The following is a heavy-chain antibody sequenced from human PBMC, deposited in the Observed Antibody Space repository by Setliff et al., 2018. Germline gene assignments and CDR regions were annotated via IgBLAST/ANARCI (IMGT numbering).Heavy chain of an antibody. V-gene: IGHV4-39*02. CDR1: GGSITRRTSS. D-gene: IGHD3-9*01. J-gene: IGHJ4*02. Sequence: SETLSLTCTVSGGSITRRTSSWGWIRQPPGKGLEWIGNIYFSGSTYYNPSLKSRVTISIDTSKNNFSLKLSSVTATDTSVYYCATLRYFDWFLFDYWGQGTLVTV. CDR2: IYFSGST. CDR3: ATLRYFDWFLFDY.